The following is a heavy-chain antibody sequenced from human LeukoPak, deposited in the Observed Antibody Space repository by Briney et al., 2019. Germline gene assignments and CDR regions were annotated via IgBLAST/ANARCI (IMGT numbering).Heavy chain of an antibody. CDR2: IWHDGSKE. CDR1: GFSFSTYG. CDR3: AGDTPPGGEYYFEY. D-gene: IGHD3-16*01. Sequence: GRSLRLSCAASGFSFSTYGMHWARQAPDTGLEWVALIWHDGSKEYYADSVKGRFTISRDNSKNTLYLEMNRLRADDTAVYYCAGDTPPGGEYYFEYWGQGALVTVSS. V-gene: IGHV3-33*01. J-gene: IGHJ4*02.